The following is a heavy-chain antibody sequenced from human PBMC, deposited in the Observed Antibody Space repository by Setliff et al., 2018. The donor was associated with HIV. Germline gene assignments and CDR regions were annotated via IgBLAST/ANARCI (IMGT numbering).Heavy chain of an antibody. CDR3: ATPISITSGSAFDY. D-gene: IGHD2-2*01. Sequence: GESLKISCKGSGYSFTNYWIGWVRQMPGKGLEWMGIIYPGDSDIQYSPSLQGQVTISADKSLSTAYLQWSSLKASDTAMYYCATPISITSGSAFDYWGQGTLVTVSS. J-gene: IGHJ4*02. CDR1: GYSFTNYW. V-gene: IGHV5-51*01. CDR2: IYPGDSDI.